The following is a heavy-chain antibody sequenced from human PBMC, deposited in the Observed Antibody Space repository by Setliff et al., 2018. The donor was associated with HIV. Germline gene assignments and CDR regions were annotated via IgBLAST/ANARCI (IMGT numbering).Heavy chain of an antibody. CDR1: GGSISGYY. Sequence: SETLSLTCTVSGGSISGYYWSWIRQPPGKGLEWIGHISYSGTTNYNPSLKSRVTMSVDMSKNQFSLRLTSLTAADTAVYYCARRRPPPSGTYSRYYLDVWGKGTTVTVSS. J-gene: IGHJ6*03. V-gene: IGHV4-59*08. CDR2: ISYSGTT. CDR3: ARRRPPPSGTYSRYYLDV. D-gene: IGHD1-26*01.